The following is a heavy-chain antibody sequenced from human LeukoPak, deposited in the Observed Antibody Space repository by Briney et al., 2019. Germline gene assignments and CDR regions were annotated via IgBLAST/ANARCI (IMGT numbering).Heavy chain of an antibody. CDR2: IGISDDT. D-gene: IGHD6-19*01. V-gene: IGHV3-13*01. J-gene: IGHJ4*02. Sequence: GGSLRLYCAASGFTWRSYDMHWVRQVTGKGLEWVSAIGISDDTYYQGSVKGRFTISRENAKNSLYLQMNSLTAGDTAVYYCARGGIQVSGIDEIDYWGQGTLVTVSS. CDR1: GFTWRSYD. CDR3: ARGGIQVSGIDEIDY.